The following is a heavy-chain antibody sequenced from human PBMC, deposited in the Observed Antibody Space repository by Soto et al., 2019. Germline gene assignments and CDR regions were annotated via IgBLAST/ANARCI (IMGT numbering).Heavy chain of an antibody. V-gene: IGHV1-2*02. Sequence: GASVKVSCKASGYTFTGYYMHWVRQAPGQGLEWMGWINPNSGGTNYAQKFQGRVTMTRDTSISTAYMELSRLRSVDTAVYYCGIAAAEYYFDYWGQGTLVTVSS. CDR3: GIAAAEYYFDY. J-gene: IGHJ4*02. CDR2: INPNSGGT. CDR1: GYTFTGYY. D-gene: IGHD6-13*01.